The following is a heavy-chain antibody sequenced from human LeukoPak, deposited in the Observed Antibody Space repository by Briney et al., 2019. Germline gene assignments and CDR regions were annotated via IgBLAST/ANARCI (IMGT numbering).Heavy chain of an antibody. CDR3: ARDRTTMVRGTTSYYYYMDV. Sequence: GGSLRLSCAASGFTFSDYYMSWIRQAPGKGLEWVSYISSSGSTIYYADSVKGRFTISRDNAKNSLYLQMNSLRAEDTAVYYCARDRTTMVRGTTSYYYYMDVWGKGTTVTVSS. CDR2: ISSSGSTI. J-gene: IGHJ6*03. V-gene: IGHV3-11*04. D-gene: IGHD3-10*01. CDR1: GFTFSDYY.